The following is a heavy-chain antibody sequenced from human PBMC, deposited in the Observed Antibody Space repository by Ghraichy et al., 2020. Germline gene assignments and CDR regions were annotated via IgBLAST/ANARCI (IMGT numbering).Heavy chain of an antibody. J-gene: IGHJ4*02. CDR2: ISSSSSTI. CDR3: ARDRTTVTTRYFDY. Sequence: GSLRLSCAASGFTFSSYSMNWVRQAPGKGLEWVSYISSSSSTIYYADSVKGRFTISRDNAKNSLYLQMNSLRDEDSAVYYCARDRTTVTTRYFDYWGQGTLVTVSS. D-gene: IGHD4-17*01. V-gene: IGHV3-48*02. CDR1: GFTFSSYS.